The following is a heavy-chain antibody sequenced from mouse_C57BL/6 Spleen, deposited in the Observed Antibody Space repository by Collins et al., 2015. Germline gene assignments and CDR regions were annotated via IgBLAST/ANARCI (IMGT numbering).Heavy chain of an antibody. V-gene: IGHV1-64*01. Sequence: QVQLQQPGAELVKPGASVKLSCKASGYTFTSYWMHWVKQRPGQGLEWIGMIHPNSGSTNYNEKFKSKATLTVDKSSSTAYMQLSSPTSEDSAVYYCATPTGTSYFDYWGQGTTLTVSS. J-gene: IGHJ2*01. CDR2: IHPNSGST. CDR3: ATPTGTSYFDY. CDR1: GYTFTSYW. D-gene: IGHD4-1*02.